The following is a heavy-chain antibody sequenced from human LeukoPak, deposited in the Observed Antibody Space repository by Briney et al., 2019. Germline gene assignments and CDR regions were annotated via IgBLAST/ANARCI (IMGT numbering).Heavy chain of an antibody. CDR3: ARGRVTYDP. CDR2: ITHNGST. J-gene: IGHJ5*02. Sequence: SETLSLTCAVYGGSFSVYYWSWIRQPPGKGLEWSGEITHNGSTNDNPSLKSRVTISVDTSMNQFSLKMRSVTAADTAVYYCARGRVTYDPWGQGTLVTVSS. D-gene: IGHD4-23*01. V-gene: IGHV4-34*01. CDR1: GGSFSVYY.